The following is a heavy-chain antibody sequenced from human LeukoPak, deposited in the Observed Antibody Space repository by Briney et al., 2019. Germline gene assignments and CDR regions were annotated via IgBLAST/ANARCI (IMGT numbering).Heavy chain of an antibody. D-gene: IGHD3-22*01. J-gene: IGHJ2*01. CDR2: TYSNGIT. CDR1: GGSMFSYY. CDR3: ARRAYYDSSGYSPTSGYFDL. Sequence: SETLSLTCTVSGGSMFSYYWNWIRQPPGKGLEWIGYTYSNGITNYSPSLRSRGSISIATSKNQFSLRLTSVTAADTAIYYCARRAYYDSSGYSPTSGYFDLWGRGTQVTVSS. V-gene: IGHV4-4*08.